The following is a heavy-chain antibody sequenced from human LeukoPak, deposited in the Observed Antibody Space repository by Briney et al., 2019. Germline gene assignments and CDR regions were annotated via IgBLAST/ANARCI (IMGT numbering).Heavy chain of an antibody. V-gene: IGHV3-30*02. Sequence: GGSLRLSCAASGFTFSSYGMHWVRQAPGKGLEWVAFIRYDGSNKYYADSVKGRFTISRENSKNTVYLQMNTLRAEDTAVYYCAKCGYSSDSPDYWGQGTLVTVSS. CDR1: GFTFSSYG. CDR2: IRYDGSNK. J-gene: IGHJ4*02. D-gene: IGHD6-19*01. CDR3: AKCGYSSDSPDY.